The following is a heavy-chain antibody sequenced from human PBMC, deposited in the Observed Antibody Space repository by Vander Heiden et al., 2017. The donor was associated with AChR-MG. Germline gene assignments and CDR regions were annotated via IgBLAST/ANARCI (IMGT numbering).Heavy chain of an antibody. D-gene: IGHD6-19*01. CDR3: ARELKVTVAGVYYFDY. Sequence: QVQLQESGPGLVKPSETLSLTCAVSGYSLSNDYYRGWIRQPPGKGLEWIGSINHSGTTYNNPSLKSRVTISLDTSKNQFSLKLNSVTAADTGVYFCARELKVTVAGVYYFDYWGQGTLVTVSS. CDR2: INHSGTT. J-gene: IGHJ4*02. V-gene: IGHV4-38-2*02. CDR1: GYSLSNDYY.